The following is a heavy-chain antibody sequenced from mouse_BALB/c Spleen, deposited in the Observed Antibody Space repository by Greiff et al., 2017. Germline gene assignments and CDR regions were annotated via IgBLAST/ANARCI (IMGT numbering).Heavy chain of an antibody. D-gene: IGHD2-12*01. V-gene: IGHV5-6-2*01. Sequence: EVKLVESGGGLVKLGGSLKLSCAASGFTFSSYYMSWVRQTPEKRLELVAAINSNGGSTYYPDTVKGRFTISRDNAKNTLYLQMSSLKSEDTALYYCARHYDDYFDYWGQGTTLTVSS. CDR1: GFTFSSYY. CDR2: INSNGGST. J-gene: IGHJ2*01. CDR3: ARHYDDYFDY.